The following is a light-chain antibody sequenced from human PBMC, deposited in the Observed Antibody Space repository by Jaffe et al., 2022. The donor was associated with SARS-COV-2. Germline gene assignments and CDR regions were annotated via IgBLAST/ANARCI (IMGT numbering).Light chain of an antibody. CDR1: RSNVESNY. Sequence: QSMLTQPPSASGTPGQRVSISCSGSRSNVESNYVYWYQQFPGSAPKLVLYREISRPSGVPDRFSGSKSGTSASLFISGLRSEDEADYYCASWDDSLSGVVFGGGTRLTVL. CDR3: ASWDDSLSGVV. V-gene: IGLV1-47*01. J-gene: IGLJ2*01. CDR2: REI.